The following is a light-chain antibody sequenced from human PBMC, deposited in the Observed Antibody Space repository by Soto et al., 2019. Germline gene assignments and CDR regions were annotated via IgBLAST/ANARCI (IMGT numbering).Light chain of an antibody. Sequence: DIVMTQSPDSLTVSLGERATINCKSSQSVFYSSINKNYLAWYQQKPGQPPKLLIYWASTRESGVPDRFSGSGSGTDFTLTISSLEAEDVAVYYCQQSYSTPLTFGGGTKVEIK. V-gene: IGKV4-1*01. J-gene: IGKJ4*01. CDR1: QSVFYSSINKNY. CDR2: WAS. CDR3: QQSYSTPLT.